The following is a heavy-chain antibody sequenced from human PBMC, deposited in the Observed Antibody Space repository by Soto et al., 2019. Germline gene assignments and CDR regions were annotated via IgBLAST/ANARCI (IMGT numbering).Heavy chain of an antibody. Sequence: PSETLSLTCTVSGDSISSGDYYWSWIRQPPGKGLEWIGYVYYSGSTSYNPSLETGVTISVDTSKNQFSLKLTSVTPADTAIYYWGRVKRSTSRLAPGGQGTLVTVS. CDR3: GRVKRSTSRLAP. J-gene: IGHJ5*02. CDR1: GDSISSGDYY. V-gene: IGHV4-61*08. CDR2: VYYSGST. D-gene: IGHD1-26*01.